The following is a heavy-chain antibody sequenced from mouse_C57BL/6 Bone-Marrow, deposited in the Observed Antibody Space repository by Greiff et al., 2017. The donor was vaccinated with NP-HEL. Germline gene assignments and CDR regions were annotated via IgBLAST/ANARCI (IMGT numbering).Heavy chain of an antibody. CDR2: IYPGNSDT. J-gene: IGHJ3*01. CDR1: GYTFTSYW. V-gene: IGHV1-5*01. CDR3: TSSCGNSPTWFAY. D-gene: IGHD1-1*01. Sequence: EVQLQQSGTVLARPGASVKMSCKTSGYTFTSYWMHWVKQRPGQGLEWIGAIYPGNSDTSYNEKFQGKATLTAVTSSSTAYMELSSLTNDDSAVNYCTSSCGNSPTWFAYWGQGALVTVSA.